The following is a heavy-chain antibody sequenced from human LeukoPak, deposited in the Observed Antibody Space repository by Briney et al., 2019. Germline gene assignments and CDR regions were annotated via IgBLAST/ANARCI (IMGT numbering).Heavy chain of an antibody. V-gene: IGHV3-7*01. Sequence: GGSLRLSCAASGFTFSNYWMTWVRQAPGKGLEWVANVKQDGIEKHYVDSAKGRFTISRDNSKNTLYLQMNSLRAEDTAVYYCAKEDALPDTVVTSYYYYYGMDVWGQGTTVTVSS. CDR2: VKQDGIEK. CDR3: AKEDALPDTVVTSYYYYYGMDV. CDR1: GFTFSNYW. J-gene: IGHJ6*02. D-gene: IGHD4-23*01.